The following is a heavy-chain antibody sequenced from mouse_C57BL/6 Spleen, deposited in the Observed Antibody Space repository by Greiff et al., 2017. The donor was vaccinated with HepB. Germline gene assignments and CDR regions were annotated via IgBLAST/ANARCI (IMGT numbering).Heavy chain of an antibody. CDR3: ARGKADYSNYVEYFDY. V-gene: IGHV1-72*01. CDR1: GYTFTSYW. CDR2: IDPNSGGT. J-gene: IGHJ2*01. D-gene: IGHD2-5*01. Sequence: VQLQQPGAELVKPGASVKLSCKASGYTFTSYWMHWVKQRPGRGLEWIGRIDPNSGGTKYNEKFKSKATLTVDKPSSTAYMQLSSLTSEDSAVYYCARGKADYSNYVEYFDYWGQGTTLTVSS.